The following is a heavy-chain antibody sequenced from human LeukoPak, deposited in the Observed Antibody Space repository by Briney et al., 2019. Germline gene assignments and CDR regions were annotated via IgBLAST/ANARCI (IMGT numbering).Heavy chain of an antibody. CDR3: ARDPNGDYIGAFEF. D-gene: IGHD4-17*01. CDR1: GFIFSNFA. V-gene: IGHV3-23*01. Sequence: GGSLRLSCAASGFIFSNFALMWIRQSPGQRLEWVSCITAAGAPIYADSMKGRFTISRDNSKNTLYLQMSSLRAEDTAQYFCARDPNGDYIGAFEFLGQGTVVTVSS. J-gene: IGHJ3*01. CDR2: ITAAGAP.